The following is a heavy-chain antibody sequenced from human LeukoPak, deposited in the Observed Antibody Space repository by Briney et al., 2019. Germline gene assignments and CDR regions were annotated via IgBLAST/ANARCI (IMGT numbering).Heavy chain of an antibody. CDR3: ARAASGTDYYYYYGMDI. CDR2: ISSSSSYT. J-gene: IGHJ6*02. V-gene: IGHV3-11*05. Sequence: SGGSLRLSCAASGFTFSDYYVSWIRQAPGKGLEWVSYISSSSSYTNYADSVKGRFTISRDNAKNSLYLQMNSLRAEDTAVYYCARAASGTDYYYYYGMDIWGQGTTVTVSS. CDR1: GFTFSDYY. D-gene: IGHD1-1*01.